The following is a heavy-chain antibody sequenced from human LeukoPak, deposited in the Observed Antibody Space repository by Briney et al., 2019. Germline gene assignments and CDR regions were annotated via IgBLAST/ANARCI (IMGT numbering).Heavy chain of an antibody. CDR1: GFHFRTYA. D-gene: IGHD3-10*01. Sequence: PGRSLRLSCAASGFHFRTYAMHWVRQAPGKGLEWISIISYDANTEYYADSVKGRFSVSRDNSENTLFLQMNSLRPEDTAVHFCARGYYLDLGSFDYWGQGALVTVSS. CDR2: ISYDANTE. J-gene: IGHJ4*02. V-gene: IGHV3-30*01. CDR3: ARGYYLDLGSFDY.